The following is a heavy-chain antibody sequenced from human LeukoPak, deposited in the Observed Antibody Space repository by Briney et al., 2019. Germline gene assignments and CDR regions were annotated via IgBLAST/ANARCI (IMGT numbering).Heavy chain of an antibody. CDR2: IKSKTDGGTT. D-gene: IGHD3-10*01. J-gene: IGHJ4*02. Sequence: GGSLRLSCAASGFTFSDAWMSWVRQARGKGLEWVGRIKSKTDGGTTDYAAPVKGRFTISRDDSKNTLYLQMNSLKTEDTAVYYCTTAAGSGSYRVFYYWGQETLVTVSS. CDR1: GFTFSDAW. V-gene: IGHV3-15*01. CDR3: TTAAGSGSYRVFYY.